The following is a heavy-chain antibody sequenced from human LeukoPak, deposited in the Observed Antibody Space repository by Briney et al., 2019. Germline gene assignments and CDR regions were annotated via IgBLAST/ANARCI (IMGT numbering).Heavy chain of an antibody. CDR2: ITSGGGSI. Sequence: KPGGSLRLSCTASGFTFSDYSLSWSRQSPGKGLEWISYITSGGGSIFYADFVEGRFTISRDNAENSLYLQLNSLRDEDTAVYYCARWIDGFDVWGQGTMVTVSS. J-gene: IGHJ3*01. CDR1: GFTFSDYS. V-gene: IGHV3-11*01. D-gene: IGHD2-2*03. CDR3: ARWIDGFDV.